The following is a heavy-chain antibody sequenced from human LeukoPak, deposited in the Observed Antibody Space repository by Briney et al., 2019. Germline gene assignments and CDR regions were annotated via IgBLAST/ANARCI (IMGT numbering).Heavy chain of an antibody. Sequence: SETLSLTCTVSGGSISSYYWSWIRQPPGKGLEWIGYIYYSGSTNYNPSLKSRVTISVDTSKNQFSLKLSSVTAADTAVYYCARVSVTMSWYYFDYWGQGTLVTVFS. D-gene: IGHD2-8*02. CDR1: GGSISSYY. J-gene: IGHJ4*02. CDR3: ARVSVTMSWYYFDY. CDR2: IYYSGST. V-gene: IGHV4-59*01.